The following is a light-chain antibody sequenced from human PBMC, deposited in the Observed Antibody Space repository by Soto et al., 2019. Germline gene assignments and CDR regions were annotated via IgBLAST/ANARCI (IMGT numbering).Light chain of an antibody. CDR1: SSDDGVYNY. J-gene: IGLJ3*02. CDR2: DVT. Sequence: QSALTQPASASGSPGQSITISCTGTSSDDGVYNYDSWYQQHPGKTPKLMIFDVTNRPSGGSNRFFGAKSGNTASLTISGLQADDEDDYYCSSSTSSSTVVFGGGTKLTVL. CDR3: SSSTSSSTVV. V-gene: IGLV2-14*01.